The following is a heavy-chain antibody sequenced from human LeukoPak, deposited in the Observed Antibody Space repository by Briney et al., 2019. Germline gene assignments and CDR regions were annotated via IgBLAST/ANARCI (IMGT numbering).Heavy chain of an antibody. CDR1: GGSISSYY. J-gene: IGHJ6*03. D-gene: IGHD2-2*02. CDR2: IYTSGST. Sequence: SETLSLTCTVSGGSISSYYWSWIRQPPGKGPEWIGYIYTSGSTNYNPSLKSRVTISVDTSKNQFSLKLSSVTAADTAVYYCARDLGYCSSTSCYKDYYYYMDVWGKGTTVTVSS. CDR3: ARDLGYCSSTSCYKDYYYYMDV. V-gene: IGHV4-4*09.